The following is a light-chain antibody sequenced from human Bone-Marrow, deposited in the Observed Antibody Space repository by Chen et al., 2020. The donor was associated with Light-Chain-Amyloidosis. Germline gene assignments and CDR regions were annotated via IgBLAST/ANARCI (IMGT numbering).Light chain of an antibody. CDR2: GAS. Sequence: VMTQSPVALSVSPGDTATLSCRASQSIRGNLAWYQQRPAQAPRLLIYGASARATGIPARFSGSGFETDFTLTISTIQSEDFAVYYCQQYNNWPLTFGQGTRVDIK. CDR3: QQYNNWPLT. J-gene: IGKJ1*01. CDR1: QSIRGN. V-gene: IGKV3-15*01.